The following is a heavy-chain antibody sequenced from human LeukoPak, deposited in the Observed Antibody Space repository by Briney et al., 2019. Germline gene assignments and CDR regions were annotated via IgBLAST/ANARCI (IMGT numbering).Heavy chain of an antibody. CDR2: INHSGST. CDR3: ARGPYDSSGYGFDY. D-gene: IGHD3-22*01. CDR1: GGSFSGYY. Sequence: SETLSLTCAVYGGSFSGYYWSWLRQPPGKGLEWIGEINHSGSTNYNPSLKSRVTISVDTSKNQFSLKLSSVTAADTAVYYCARGPYDSSGYGFDYWGQGTLVTVSS. J-gene: IGHJ4*02. V-gene: IGHV4-34*01.